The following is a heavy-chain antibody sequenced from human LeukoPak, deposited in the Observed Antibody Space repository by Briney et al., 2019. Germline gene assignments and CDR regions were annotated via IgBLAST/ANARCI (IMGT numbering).Heavy chain of an antibody. CDR2: IYYSGST. Sequence: SETLSLTCTVSGGSITSSGYYWSWIRQHPGEGLEWIGYIYYSGSTYLNPSLKSRVTISMDRSRNQFSLKLSSVTAADTAVYYCATYSSSWRTYYFDYWGQGALVTVS. J-gene: IGHJ4*02. D-gene: IGHD6-13*01. V-gene: IGHV4-31*03. CDR1: GGSITSSGYY. CDR3: ATYSSSWRTYYFDY.